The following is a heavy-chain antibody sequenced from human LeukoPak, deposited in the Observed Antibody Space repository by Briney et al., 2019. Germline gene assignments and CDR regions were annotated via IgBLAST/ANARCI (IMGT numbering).Heavy chain of an antibody. J-gene: IGHJ4*02. D-gene: IGHD6-19*01. CDR2: ISGSAGST. Sequence: GGSLRLSCAASGFTFNTYDMNWVRQAPGKGLEWVSGISGSAGSTYYADSVKGRFTISRDNSKSTLYLQMNSLRAEDTAVYYCAKSPTSTGWYKGGDYWGQGTLVTVSS. CDR1: GFTFNTYD. V-gene: IGHV3-23*01. CDR3: AKSPTSTGWYKGGDY.